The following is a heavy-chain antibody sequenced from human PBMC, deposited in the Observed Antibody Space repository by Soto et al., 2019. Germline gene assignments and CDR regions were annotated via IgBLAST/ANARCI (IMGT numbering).Heavy chain of an antibody. D-gene: IGHD5-18*01. V-gene: IGHV4-30-4*01. CDR2: IYSTGIT. Sequence: LSLTCTVSGDSISSSDYHWSWIRQPPGKGLEWIGYIYSTGITYYNPSLKSRVIISVDTSKDQFSLKLLSVTAADTAVYYCARYRRGYSYAFESWGQGTLVTVSS. J-gene: IGHJ4*02. CDR3: ARYRRGYSYAFES. CDR1: GDSISSSDYH.